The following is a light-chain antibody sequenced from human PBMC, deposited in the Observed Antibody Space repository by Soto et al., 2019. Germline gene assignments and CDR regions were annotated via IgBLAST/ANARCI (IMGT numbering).Light chain of an antibody. CDR2: AAS. CDR1: QGISSY. CDR3: QQLNSYPFS. J-gene: IGKJ3*01. V-gene: IGKV1-9*01. Sequence: DIQLTQSPSFLSASVGDRVTITCRASQGISSYLAWYQQKPGKAPKLLIYAASTLQSGVPSRFSGSGSGTEFTLTISSLQPEDFETYFCQQLNSYPFSFGPGTKVDGK.